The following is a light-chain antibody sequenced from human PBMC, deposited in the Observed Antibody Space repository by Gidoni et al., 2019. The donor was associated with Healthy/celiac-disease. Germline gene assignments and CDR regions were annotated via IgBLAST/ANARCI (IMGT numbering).Light chain of an antibody. CDR2: GAS. J-gene: IGKJ2*01. CDR3: QQYNNLYT. V-gene: IGKV3-15*01. Sequence: DIVLTQSPATLSVSPGERATLSCRASQSVSSNLAWYQQKPGQAPRLLIYGASTRATGIPARFSGSGSGTEFTLTISSLQSEDFAVYYCQQYNNLYTFXXXTKLEIK. CDR1: QSVSSN.